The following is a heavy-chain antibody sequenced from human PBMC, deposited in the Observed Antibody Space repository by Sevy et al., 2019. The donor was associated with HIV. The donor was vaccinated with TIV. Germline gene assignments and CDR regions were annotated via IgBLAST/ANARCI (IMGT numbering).Heavy chain of an antibody. J-gene: IGHJ4*02. Sequence: GGSRSPSCTAPGSTFGVNAMTWSRRAPGRGRGRVGFFRSETYGETTEYAASVKGRFTVSRDDSKVIVYLQMNSLKTEDTAVYYCTRRASRVYGDHLNLYWGQGTLVTVSS. CDR3: TRRASRVYGDHLNLY. CDR2: FRSETYGETT. CDR1: GSTFGVNA. D-gene: IGHD2-21*02. V-gene: IGHV3-49*03.